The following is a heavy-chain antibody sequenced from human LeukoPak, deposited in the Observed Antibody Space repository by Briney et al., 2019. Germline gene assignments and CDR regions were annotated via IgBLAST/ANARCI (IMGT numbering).Heavy chain of an antibody. J-gene: IGHJ6*02. CDR2: TYSGGST. CDR3: ARGRYCSGGSCTYYYYYGMDV. CDR1: GFTVSSNY. V-gene: IGHV3-53*01. D-gene: IGHD2-15*01. Sequence: GGSLRLSCAASGFTVSSNYMSRVRQAPGKGLEWVSVTYSGGSTFYADSVKGRFTISRDNSKNTLYLQMNSLRAEDTAVYYCARGRYCSGGSCTYYYYYGMDVWGQGTTVTVSS.